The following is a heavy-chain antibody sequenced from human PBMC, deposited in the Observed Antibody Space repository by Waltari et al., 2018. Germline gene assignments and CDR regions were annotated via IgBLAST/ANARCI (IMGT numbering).Heavy chain of an antibody. Sequence: QLQLQESGPGLVKPSETLSLTCTVSGGSISSSSYYWGWIRQPPGKGLEWIGSIYYSGSTYYNPSLKSRVTISVDTSKNQFSLKLSSVTAADTAVYYCARQIVVVNYYFDYWGQGTLVTVSS. J-gene: IGHJ4*02. V-gene: IGHV4-39*01. CDR3: ARQIVVVNYYFDY. D-gene: IGHD3-22*01. CDR2: IYYSGST. CDR1: GGSISSSSYY.